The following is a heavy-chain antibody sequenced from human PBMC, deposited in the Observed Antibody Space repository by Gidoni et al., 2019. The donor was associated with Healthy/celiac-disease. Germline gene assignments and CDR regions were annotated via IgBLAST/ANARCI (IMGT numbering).Heavy chain of an antibody. CDR1: GFTFSEYY. D-gene: IGHD6-13*01. J-gene: IGHJ3*02. CDR3: ARIGSGSSWETDLDAFDI. CDR2: ISSSGSTI. V-gene: IGHV3-11*01. Sequence: QVQLVEYGGGWVKPGGYLGLSCAASGFTFSEYYMSWIRQAPGKGLEWVSYISSSGSTIYYADSVKGRFTISRDNAKNSLYLQMNSLRAEDTAVYYCARIGSGSSWETDLDAFDIWGQGTMVTVSS.